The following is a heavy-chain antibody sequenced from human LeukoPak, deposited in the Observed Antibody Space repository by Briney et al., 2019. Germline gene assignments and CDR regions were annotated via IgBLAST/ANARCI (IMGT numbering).Heavy chain of an antibody. D-gene: IGHD1-26*01. J-gene: IGHJ4*02. CDR2: IIPILGIA. Sequence: GASVKVSCKASGGTFSSYTISWVRQAPGQGLEWMGRIIPILGIANYAQKFQGRVTITADKSMSTAYMELSSLRSEDTAVYYCARGEVYSGSYYFDYWGQGTLVTVSS. CDR1: GGTFSSYT. CDR3: ARGEVYSGSYYFDY. V-gene: IGHV1-69*02.